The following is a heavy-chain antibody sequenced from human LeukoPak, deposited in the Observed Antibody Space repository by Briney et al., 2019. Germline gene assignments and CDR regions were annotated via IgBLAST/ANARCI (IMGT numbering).Heavy chain of an antibody. V-gene: IGHV4-39*07. D-gene: IGHD5-18*01. CDR3: ARVGFRGLPMAG. CDR1: GGSISSSSYY. Sequence: SVTLSLTCTVPGGSISSSSYYWGWIRQPPGKGLEWIGSIYYSGSTYYNPSLKSRVTISVDTSKNQFSLKLSSVTAAGTAVYYCARVGFRGLPMAGWGQGTLVTVSS. J-gene: IGHJ4*02. CDR2: IYYSGST.